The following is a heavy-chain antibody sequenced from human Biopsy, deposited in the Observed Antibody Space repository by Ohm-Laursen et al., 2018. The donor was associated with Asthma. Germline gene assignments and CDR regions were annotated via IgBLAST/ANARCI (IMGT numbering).Heavy chain of an antibody. V-gene: IGHV4-4*02. J-gene: IGHJ4*02. D-gene: IGHD3-22*01. CDR1: GGSISVSNW. CDR3: ARRWRSYDSSNYYLDQ. Sequence: SETLSLTCDVSGGSISVSNWWSWVRQPPGRGLEWIGQISHLGNATYNPSLTSRVTMSVDKSKNQFSLKLTSATAADTAVCFCARRWRSYDSSNYYLDQWGQGTLVTVSS. CDR2: ISHLGNA.